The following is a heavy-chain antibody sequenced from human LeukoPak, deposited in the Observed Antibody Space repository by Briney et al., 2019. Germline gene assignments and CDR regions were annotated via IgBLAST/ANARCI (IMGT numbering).Heavy chain of an antibody. CDR3: ARDGDNWYFDL. V-gene: IGHV3-21*01. CDR1: GFTFSSHS. Sequence: GGSLRLSCAASGFTFSSHSMNWVRQAPGKGLEWVSSISSSSSYIYYADSVKGRFTISRDNAKNSLYLQMNSLRAEDTAVYYCARDGDNWYFDLWGRGTLVTVSS. J-gene: IGHJ2*01. CDR2: ISSSSSYI. D-gene: IGHD2-21*02.